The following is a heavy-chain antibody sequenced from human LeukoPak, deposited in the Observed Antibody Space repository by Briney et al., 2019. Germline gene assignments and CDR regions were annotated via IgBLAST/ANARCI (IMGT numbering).Heavy chain of an antibody. CDR2: IYGDDFDT. Sequence: GESLKISCQTSGCKFGNYWIGWVRQKPGQGLEWMGIIYGDDFDTRYSPSFQGHVTISADKSETTAYLQWQSLEASDTGIYYCARSEWLLPRGGFDFWGQGTRVVVSS. CDR3: ARSEWLLPRGGFDF. CDR1: GCKFGNYW. V-gene: IGHV5-51*01. D-gene: IGHD3-3*01. J-gene: IGHJ5*01.